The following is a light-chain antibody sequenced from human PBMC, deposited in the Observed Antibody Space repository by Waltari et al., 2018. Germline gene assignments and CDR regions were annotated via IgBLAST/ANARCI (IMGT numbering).Light chain of an antibody. V-gene: IGKV1-9*01. CDR2: AAS. Sequence: IPLTQSPSSLSASVGDRVTITCRASQGIRNYLAWYQQKPGKAPKLLIYAASTLQSGVPSRVSGSGSGTDFTLTISSLQPEDFATYYCQQLNSYQWTFGQGTKVQIK. CDR1: QGIRNY. J-gene: IGKJ1*01. CDR3: QQLNSYQWT.